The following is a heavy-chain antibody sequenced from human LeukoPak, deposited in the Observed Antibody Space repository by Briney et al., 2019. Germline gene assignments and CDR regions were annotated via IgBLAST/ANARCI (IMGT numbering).Heavy chain of an antibody. D-gene: IGHD3-10*01. V-gene: IGHV4-59*01. Sequence: PSETLSLTCTVSGGPISSYYWSWIRQPPGKGLEWIGYIYYSGSTNYNPSLKSRVTISVDTSKNQFSLKLSSVTAADTAVYYCARGVRWFGEFSENWFDPWGQGTLVTVSS. CDR2: IYYSGST. CDR1: GGPISSYY. CDR3: ARGVRWFGEFSENWFDP. J-gene: IGHJ5*02.